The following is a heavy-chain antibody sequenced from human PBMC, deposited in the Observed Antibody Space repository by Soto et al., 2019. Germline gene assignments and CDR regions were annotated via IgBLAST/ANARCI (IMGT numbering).Heavy chain of an antibody. Sequence: EVQLFESRGGLVQPGGSLRLSCAASGFTFSNYAMTWVRQAPGKGLDWVSTLSGNGADTYYADSVKGRFTISRDNSKNTLFLQMNSLTAEDTAVYYCTKKDGSGSYVDYWGQGTLVTVSS. CDR2: LSGNGADT. J-gene: IGHJ4*02. CDR1: GFTFSNYA. D-gene: IGHD3-10*01. V-gene: IGHV3-23*01. CDR3: TKKDGSGSYVDY.